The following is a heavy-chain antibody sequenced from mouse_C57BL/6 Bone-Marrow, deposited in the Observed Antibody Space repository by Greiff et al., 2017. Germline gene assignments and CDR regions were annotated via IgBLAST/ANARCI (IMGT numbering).Heavy chain of an antibody. V-gene: IGHV1-81*01. J-gene: IGHJ3*01. CDR1: GYTFTSYG. Sequence: VQLQQSGAELARPGASVKLSCKASGYTFTSYGISWVKQRTGQGLEWIGEIYPRSGNTYYNEKFKGKATLTADKSSSTAYMELRSLTSEDSAVYFCARPDGYYLAYWGQGTLVTVSA. D-gene: IGHD2-3*01. CDR3: ARPDGYYLAY. CDR2: IYPRSGNT.